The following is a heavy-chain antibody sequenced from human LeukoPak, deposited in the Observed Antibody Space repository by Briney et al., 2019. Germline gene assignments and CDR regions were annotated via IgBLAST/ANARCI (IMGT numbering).Heavy chain of an antibody. J-gene: IGHJ4*02. D-gene: IGHD2/OR15-2a*01. CDR3: VRDSTETPSENYPEEFDY. CDR2: INSDGGST. V-gene: IGHV3-74*01. Sequence: GGSLRLSCAASGFTFSTYWMHWVRQAPGKGLVWVSRINSDGGSTAYADSVKGRFTISRENAKNTLYLQMHSLKTEDTAKYYCVRDSTETPSENYPEEFDYWVQGALVTVSS. CDR1: GFTFSTYW.